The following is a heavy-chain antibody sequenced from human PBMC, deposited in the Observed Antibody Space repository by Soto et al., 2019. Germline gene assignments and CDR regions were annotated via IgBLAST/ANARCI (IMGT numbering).Heavy chain of an antibody. V-gene: IGHV4-38-2*01. D-gene: IGHD6-19*01. CDR3: ARAVAGTPPYDYYGMDV. Sequence: SETRSLTCAVSGYSISSGYYWGWIRQPPGKGLEWIGSIYHSGSTYYNPSLKSRVTISVDTSKNQFSLKLSSVTAADTAVYYCARAVAGTPPYDYYGMDVWGQGTTVTVSS. CDR1: GYSISSGYY. CDR2: IYHSGST. J-gene: IGHJ6*02.